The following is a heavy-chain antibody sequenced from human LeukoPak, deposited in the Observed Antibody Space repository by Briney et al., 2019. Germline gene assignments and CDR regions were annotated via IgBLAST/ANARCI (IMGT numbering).Heavy chain of an antibody. D-gene: IGHD3-10*01. CDR1: GFTFRNYW. CDR3: ARDNSGLPDY. J-gene: IGHJ4*02. CDR2: VSSDGSRT. V-gene: IGHV3-74*01. Sequence: GGSLRLSCAASGFTFRNYWMHWVRQAPGKGLVSVSRVSSDGSRTIYADSVRGRFTISRDNAKNTLFLQMNSLRDEDTAVYYCARDNSGLPDYWGQGTLVTVSS.